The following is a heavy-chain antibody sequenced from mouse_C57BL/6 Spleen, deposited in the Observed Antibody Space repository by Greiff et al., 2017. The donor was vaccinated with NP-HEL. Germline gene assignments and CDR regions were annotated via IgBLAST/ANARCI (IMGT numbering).Heavy chain of an antibody. D-gene: IGHD1-1*01. CDR1: GYTFTSYW. Sequence: QVQLQQPGAELVKPGASVKLSCKASGYTFTSYWMQWVKQRPGQGLEWIGEIDPSDSYTNYNQKFKGKATLTVDTSSSTAYMQLSSLTSEDSAVYYCALTTGVATPFAYWGQGTLVTVSA. CDR2: IDPSDSYT. V-gene: IGHV1-50*01. CDR3: ALTTGVATPFAY. J-gene: IGHJ3*01.